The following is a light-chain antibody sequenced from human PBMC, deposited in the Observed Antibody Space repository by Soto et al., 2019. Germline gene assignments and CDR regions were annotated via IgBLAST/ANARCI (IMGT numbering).Light chain of an antibody. CDR2: DVT. J-gene: IGLJ1*01. Sequence: QSALTQPPSASGSPGQSVTISCTGTNSDVGAYKFVSWYRQNPGKAPKLIIYDVTKRPPGVPDRFSGSKSGNTASLTVSGLQAEDEADYYCSSYAGNNNYVFGSGTKLTVL. CDR1: NSDVGAYKF. CDR3: SSYAGNNNYV. V-gene: IGLV2-8*01.